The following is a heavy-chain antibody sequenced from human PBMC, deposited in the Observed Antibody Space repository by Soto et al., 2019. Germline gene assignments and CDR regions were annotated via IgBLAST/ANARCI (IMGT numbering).Heavy chain of an antibody. CDR2: ISSSESTI. V-gene: IGHV3-48*02. J-gene: IGHJ4*02. D-gene: IGHD6-19*01. Sequence: EVQLVESGGGLVQPGGSLRLSCAASKFTFSNYNMNWVRQAPGKGLEWVSYISSSESTIYYADSVKDRFVIYRDNAENSLYLQMNSRRDEDTAVYYCARGDSSGWDFDYWGQGTLVTVSS. CDR3: ARGDSSGWDFDY. CDR1: KFTFSNYN.